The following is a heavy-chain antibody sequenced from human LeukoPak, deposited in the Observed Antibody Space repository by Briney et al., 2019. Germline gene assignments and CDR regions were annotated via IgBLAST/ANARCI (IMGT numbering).Heavy chain of an antibody. CDR1: GFTVSSAW. D-gene: IGHD3-10*01. J-gene: IGHJ6*02. Sequence: GGSLRLSCAAAGFTVSSAWMTWGRQAPGKGLEWVANVKVDGSEKYDVDSVKGRFTISRDNAKNSLFLQMNSLRVEDTAVYYCARHYYHALDVWGQGTTVTVSS. V-gene: IGHV3-7*01. CDR3: ARHYYHALDV. CDR2: VKVDGSEK.